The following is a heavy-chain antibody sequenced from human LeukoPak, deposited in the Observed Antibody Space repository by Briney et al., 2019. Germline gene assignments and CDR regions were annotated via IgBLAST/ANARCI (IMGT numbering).Heavy chain of an antibody. CDR2: INHSGST. J-gene: IGHJ4*02. V-gene: IGHV4-34*01. CDR3: ARGGAIAAQRPPSRNYFDY. D-gene: IGHD6-6*01. Sequence: PSETLPLTCAVYGGSFSGYYWSWIRQPPGKGLEWIGEINHSGSTNYNPSLKSRVTISVDTSKNQFSLKLCSVTAADTAVYYCARGGAIAAQRPPSRNYFDYWGQGTLVTVSS. CDR1: GGSFSGYY.